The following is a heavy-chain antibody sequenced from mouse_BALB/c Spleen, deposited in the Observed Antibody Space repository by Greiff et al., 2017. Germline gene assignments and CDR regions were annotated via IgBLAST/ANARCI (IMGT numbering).Heavy chain of an antibody. Sequence: EVHLVESGPSLVKPSQTLSLTCSVTGDSITSGYWNWIRKFPGNKLEYMGYISYSGSTYYNPSLKSRISITRDTSKNQYYLQLNSVTTEDTATYYCARWGYYGSSYYYAMDYWGQGTSVTVSS. V-gene: IGHV3-8*02. CDR2: ISYSGST. D-gene: IGHD1-1*01. J-gene: IGHJ4*01. CDR3: ARWGYYGSSYYYAMDY. CDR1: GDSITSGY.